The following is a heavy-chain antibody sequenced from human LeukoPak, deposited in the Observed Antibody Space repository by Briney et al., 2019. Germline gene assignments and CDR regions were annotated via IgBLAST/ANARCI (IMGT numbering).Heavy chain of an antibody. CDR2: ISSSSSYI. Sequence: GGSLRLSCAASGFTFSSYSMNWVRQAPGKGLEWVSPISSSSSYIYYADSVKGRFTISRDNAKNSLYLQMNSLRAEDTAVYYCARLTSAAAGLFDYWGQGTLVTVSS. D-gene: IGHD6-13*01. CDR1: GFTFSSYS. V-gene: IGHV3-21*01. CDR3: ARLTSAAAGLFDY. J-gene: IGHJ4*02.